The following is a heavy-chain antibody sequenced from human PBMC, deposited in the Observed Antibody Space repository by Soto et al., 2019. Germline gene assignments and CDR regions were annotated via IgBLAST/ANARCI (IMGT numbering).Heavy chain of an antibody. CDR1: GGTFSSYA. V-gene: IGHV1-69*01. CDR2: IIPIFGTA. Sequence: QVQLVQSGAEVKKPGSSVKVSCKASGGTFSSYAISWVRQAPGQGLEWMGGIIPIFGTANYAQKFQGRVTITADESTSTAYMELSSLRSKDTAVYYCARDLKMWDSSSWAEDYYYGMDVWGQGTTVTVSS. J-gene: IGHJ6*02. CDR3: ARDLKMWDSSSWAEDYYYGMDV. D-gene: IGHD6-6*01.